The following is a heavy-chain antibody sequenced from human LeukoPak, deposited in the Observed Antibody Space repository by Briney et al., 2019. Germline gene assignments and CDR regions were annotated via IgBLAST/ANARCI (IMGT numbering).Heavy chain of an antibody. CDR2: ISSSSSYI. CDR1: GFTFSSYG. CDR3: ARGSDFWSGYYSVDY. D-gene: IGHD3-3*01. J-gene: IGHJ4*02. V-gene: IGHV3-21*01. Sequence: GGSLRLSCAASGFTFSSYGMHWVRQAPGKGLEWVSSISSSSSYIYYADSVKGRFTISRDNAKNSLYLQMNSLRAEDTAVYYCARGSDFWSGYYSVDYWGQGTLVTVSS.